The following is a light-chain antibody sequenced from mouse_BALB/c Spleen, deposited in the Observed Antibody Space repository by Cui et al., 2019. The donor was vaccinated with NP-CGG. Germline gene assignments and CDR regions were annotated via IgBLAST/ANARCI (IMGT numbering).Light chain of an antibody. V-gene: IGLV1*01. CDR1: TGAVTTRNY. CDR2: GTN. CDR3: ALWYSNHWV. J-gene: IGLJ1*01. Sequence: QAVVTQESALTTSPGETVTLTCRSSTGAVTTRNYANLVQEKPDHLFTGLIGGTNNRAPGVPASFSGSLIGDKAALTITGAQTEDEAIYFCALWYSNHWVFGGGTKLTVL.